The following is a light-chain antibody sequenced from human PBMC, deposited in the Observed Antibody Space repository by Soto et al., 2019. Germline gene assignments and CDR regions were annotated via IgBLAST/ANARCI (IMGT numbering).Light chain of an antibody. CDR1: QSIRSH. V-gene: IGKV3-15*01. CDR2: GTS. J-gene: IGKJ1*01. Sequence: VVMTQSRATLSVSPGEIATLXCRASQSIRSHLAWYQQKRGLAPRLLIYGTSTRDSGITARFSGSGCGKEFNITISRLQSEDFAVYECQQYNNWRTFGQGTKVDIK. CDR3: QQYNNWRT.